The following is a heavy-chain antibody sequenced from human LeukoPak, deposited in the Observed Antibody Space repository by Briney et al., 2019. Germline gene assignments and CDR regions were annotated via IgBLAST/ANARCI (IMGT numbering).Heavy chain of an antibody. Sequence: PSETLSLTCTVSGGSIDSYYWSWIRQPPGKGLEWIGYIYYTGSTEYHPSLKSRVTISLDTSKNQFSLKLTSVAAADTAVYYCARVYQSAEYYFDYWGQGNLVSVSS. CDR3: ARVYQSAEYYFDY. V-gene: IGHV4-59*01. D-gene: IGHD2-2*01. J-gene: IGHJ4*02. CDR1: GGSIDSYY. CDR2: IYYTGST.